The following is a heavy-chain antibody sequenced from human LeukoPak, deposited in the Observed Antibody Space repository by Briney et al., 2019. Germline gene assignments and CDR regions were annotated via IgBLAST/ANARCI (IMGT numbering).Heavy chain of an antibody. J-gene: IGHJ4*02. D-gene: IGHD6-13*01. V-gene: IGHV4-61*02. Sequence: PSETLSLTCTVSGGSISSGSYYWSWVRQPAGKGLEWIGRIYTSGSTNYNPSLKSRVTISVDTSKNQLSLKVNSVTAADTAVYYCASGYTSTWYLVLAYWGQGTLVTVSS. CDR3: ASGYTSTWYLVLAY. CDR1: GGSISSGSYY. CDR2: IYTSGST.